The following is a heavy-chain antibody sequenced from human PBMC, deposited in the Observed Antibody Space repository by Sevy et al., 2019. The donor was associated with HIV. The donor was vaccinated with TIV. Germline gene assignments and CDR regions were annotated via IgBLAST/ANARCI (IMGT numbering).Heavy chain of an antibody. CDR3: ARSSAREWLLFDY. Sequence: ASVKVSCKASGGTFSSYAISWARQAPGRGLEWMGGIIPIFGTANYAQKFQGRVTITADESTSTAYMELSSLRSEDTAVYYCARSSAREWLLFDYWGQGTLVTVSS. D-gene: IGHD3-3*01. CDR2: IIPIFGTA. J-gene: IGHJ4*02. V-gene: IGHV1-69*13. CDR1: GGTFSSYA.